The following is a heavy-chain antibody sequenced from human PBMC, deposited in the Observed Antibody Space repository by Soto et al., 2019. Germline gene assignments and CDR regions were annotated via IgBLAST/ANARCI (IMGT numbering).Heavy chain of an antibody. CDR3: AKRSPYSSGWYSPIFDY. J-gene: IGHJ4*02. V-gene: IGHV3-23*01. D-gene: IGHD6-13*01. CDR1: GFSFSDYA. CDR2: ISESGGST. Sequence: GGSVRLSCAASGFSFSDYAMSWVRQAPGKGLEWVSVISESGGSTHYADSVRGRFTVSRDNSKNSLSLRMNSLRDEDTAVYFCAKRSPYSSGWYSPIFDYWGQGALVTVS.